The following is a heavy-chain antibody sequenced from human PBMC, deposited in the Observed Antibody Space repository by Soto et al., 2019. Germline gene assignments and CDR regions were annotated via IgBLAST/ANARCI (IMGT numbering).Heavy chain of an antibody. CDR1: GFTFSSYG. CDR2: ISYDGSNK. D-gene: IGHD4-17*01. CDR3: ARVTGMTTVTTVWFDP. V-gene: IGHV3-30*03. J-gene: IGHJ5*02. Sequence: PGGSLRLSCAASGFTFSSYGMHWVRQAPGKGLEWVAVISYDGSNKYQADSVKGRFTISRDNSKNTLYLQMNSLRAEDTAVYYCARVTGMTTVTTVWFDPWGQGTLVTVSS.